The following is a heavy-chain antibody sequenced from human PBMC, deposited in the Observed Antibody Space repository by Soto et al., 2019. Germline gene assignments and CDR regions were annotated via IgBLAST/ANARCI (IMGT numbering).Heavy chain of an antibody. J-gene: IGHJ1*01. CDR1: GFTFSRYV. CDR2: VSHDEGNK. CDR3: ATEDESSGFAGPFPN. V-gene: IGHV3-30-3*01. D-gene: IGHD3-22*01. Sequence: PGGSLRLSCAASGFTFSRYVMHWVRQAPGMGLEWVAVVSHDEGNKIYADAVKGRFTISRDNSKNTVNLQMDSLRAEDTAVYYCATEDESSGFAGPFPNWGQGTVVTVSS.